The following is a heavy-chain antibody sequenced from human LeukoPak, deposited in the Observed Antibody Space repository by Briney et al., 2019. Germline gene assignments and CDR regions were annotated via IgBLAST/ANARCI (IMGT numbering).Heavy chain of an antibody. Sequence: GGSLRLSCAASGFTVSSNYMSWVRQAPGKGLEWVSVIYSGGSTYYADSVKGRFTISRDNSKNTLYLQMNSLRAEDTAVYYCARSRSPWNYYYMDVWGKGTTVTISS. J-gene: IGHJ6*03. CDR2: IYSGGST. CDR1: GFTVSSNY. CDR3: ARSRSPWNYYYMDV. V-gene: IGHV3-66*01. D-gene: IGHD1-1*01.